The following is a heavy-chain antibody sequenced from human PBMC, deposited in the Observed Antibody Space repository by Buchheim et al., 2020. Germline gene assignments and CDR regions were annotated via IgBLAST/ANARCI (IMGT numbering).Heavy chain of an antibody. CDR3: VRDKDRSFDY. J-gene: IGHJ4*02. V-gene: IGHV3-74*01. Sequence: EVQLVESGGGLVQPGGSLRLSCAASGFTFSSYWMVWVRQAPGKGLLYVSDLNGDGSTTRYADSVRGRFTISRDNATNTLYLQMTSLRVEDTAVYYCVRDKDRSFDYWGQGTL. CDR1: GFTFSSYW. CDR2: LNGDGSTT.